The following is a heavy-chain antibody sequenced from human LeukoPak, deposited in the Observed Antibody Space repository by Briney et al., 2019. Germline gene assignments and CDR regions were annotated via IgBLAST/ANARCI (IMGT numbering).Heavy chain of an antibody. J-gene: IGHJ6*04. V-gene: IGHV4-34*01. Sequence: KPSETLSLTCAVYGGSFSGYYWSWIRQPPGKGLEWIGEINHSGSTNYNPSLKSRVTISVDTSKNQLSLKLSSVTAADTAVYYCARGGYSSSWSRYYYYYYGMDVWGKGTTVTVSS. CDR1: GGSFSGYY. D-gene: IGHD6-13*01. CDR3: ARGGYSSSWSRYYYYYYGMDV. CDR2: INHSGST.